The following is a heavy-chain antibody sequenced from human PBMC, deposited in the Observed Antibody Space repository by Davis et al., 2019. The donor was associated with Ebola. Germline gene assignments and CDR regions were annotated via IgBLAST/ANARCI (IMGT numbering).Heavy chain of an antibody. CDR2: ISSSGSTI. CDR3: ARGHPRGGRWLVRSDFDL. Sequence: PGGSLRLSCAASGFTFSDYYMSWIRQAPGKGLEWVSYISSSGSTIYYADSVKGRFTISRDNAKNSLYLQMNSLRAEDTAVYYCARGHPRGGRWLVRSDFDLWGRGTLVTVPS. D-gene: IGHD6-19*01. J-gene: IGHJ2*01. CDR1: GFTFSDYY. V-gene: IGHV3-11*04.